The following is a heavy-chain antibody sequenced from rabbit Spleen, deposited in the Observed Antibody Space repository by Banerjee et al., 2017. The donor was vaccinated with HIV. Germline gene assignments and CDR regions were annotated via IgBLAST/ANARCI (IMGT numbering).Heavy chain of an antibody. V-gene: IGHV1S7*01. CDR3: VRDKASTSGDYGPYYFDL. J-gene: IGHJ4*01. CDR1: GFDFSSYY. D-gene: IGHD1-1*01. CDR2: FDPVFGST. Sequence: QLKETGGGLVQPGGSLTLSCKASGFDFSSYYMSWVRQAPGKGLEWIGYFDPVFGSTYYASWVNGQFTISRHNAQNTLYLQLDSLTAADTATYFCVRDKASTSGDYGPYYFDLWGPGPWSPS.